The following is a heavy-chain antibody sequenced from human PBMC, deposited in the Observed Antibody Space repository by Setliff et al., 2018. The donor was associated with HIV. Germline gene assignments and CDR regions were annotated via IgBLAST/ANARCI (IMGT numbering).Heavy chain of an antibody. J-gene: IGHJ3*02. CDR1: GGTFTSLD. Sequence: ASVKVSCKASGGTFTSLDINWARQATGQGPEWMGWLNPTSGNTGSAQRFKGRVTMTRDTSTNTAYMELSSLTSDDTAVYFCARGSMSMVMFILVSAFDIWGQGTLVTVSS. CDR3: ARGSMSMVMFILVSAFDI. CDR2: LNPTSGNT. V-gene: IGHV1-8*01. D-gene: IGHD2-21*01.